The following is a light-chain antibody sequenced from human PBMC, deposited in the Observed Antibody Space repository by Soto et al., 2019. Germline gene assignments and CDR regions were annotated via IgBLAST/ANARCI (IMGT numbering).Light chain of an antibody. CDR3: QQFGYSPRT. Sequence: IELAQSPGSLSLSPGEADTLSWRASQTVNSDYLAWFQQRPGQAPRLLIFATSRRATDIPDRFSGSGSGTDFTLAIRRLEPEDFAVYYCQQFGYSPRTFGQGTKVDIK. CDR2: ATS. V-gene: IGKV3-20*01. J-gene: IGKJ1*01. CDR1: QTVNSDY.